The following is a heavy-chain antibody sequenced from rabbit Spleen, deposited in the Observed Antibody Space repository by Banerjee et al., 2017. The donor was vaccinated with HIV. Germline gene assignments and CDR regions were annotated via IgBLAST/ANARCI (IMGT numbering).Heavy chain of an antibody. V-gene: IGHV1S40*01. CDR2: IDVTKSGAT. J-gene: IGHJ4*01. CDR1: GLDFSSRYW. D-gene: IGHD4-2*01. CDR3: ARDAAGREDFNL. Sequence: QSLEESGGDLVKPGASLTLTCKASGLDFSSRYWICWVRQAPGKGLEWIACIDVTKSGATYYANWAKGRFTISATSSTTVALQVTSLTAADTATYFCARDAAGREDFNLWGPGTLVTVS.